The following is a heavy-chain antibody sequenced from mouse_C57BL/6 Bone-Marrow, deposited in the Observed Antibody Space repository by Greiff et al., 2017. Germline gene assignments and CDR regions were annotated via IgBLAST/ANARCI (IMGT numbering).Heavy chain of an antibody. CDR2: IDPETGGT. V-gene: IGHV1-15*01. J-gene: IGHJ3*01. CDR3: TRGAFYCYGSSWFAY. D-gene: IGHD1-1*01. Sequence: QVQLQQSGAELVRPGASVTLSCKASGYTFTDYEMHWVKQTPVHGLEWIGAIDPETGGTAYNQKFKGKAILTADKSSSTAYMELRSLTSEDSAVYYCTRGAFYCYGSSWFAYWGQGTLVTVSA. CDR1: GYTFTDYE.